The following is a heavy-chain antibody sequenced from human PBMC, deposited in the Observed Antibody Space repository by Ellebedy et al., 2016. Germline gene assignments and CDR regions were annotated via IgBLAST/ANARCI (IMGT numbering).Heavy chain of an antibody. Sequence: GESLKISCAASGFTFSSYAMSWVRQAPGKGLEWVSAISGSGGSTYYADSVKGRFTISRDNSKNTLYLQMNSLRAEDMALYYCAKDIGPTIAARIGYYYGMDVWGQGTTVTVSS. J-gene: IGHJ6*02. D-gene: IGHD6-6*01. CDR2: ISGSGGST. V-gene: IGHV3-23*01. CDR3: AKDIGPTIAARIGYYYGMDV. CDR1: GFTFSSYA.